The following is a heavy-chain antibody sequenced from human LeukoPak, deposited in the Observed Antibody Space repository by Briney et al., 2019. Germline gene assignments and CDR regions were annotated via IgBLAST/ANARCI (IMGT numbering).Heavy chain of an antibody. V-gene: IGHV3-30-3*01. D-gene: IGHD2-21*01. J-gene: IGHJ6*03. CDR1: GFTFSSYA. CDR2: ISYDGSNK. Sequence: GRSLRLSCAASGFTFSSYAMHWVRQAPGKGLEWVAVISYDGSNKYYADSVKGRFTISRDNSKNTLYLQMNSLRAEDTAVYYCAKDEVVVHYYYYYMDVWGKGTTVTVSS. CDR3: AKDEVVVHYYYYYMDV.